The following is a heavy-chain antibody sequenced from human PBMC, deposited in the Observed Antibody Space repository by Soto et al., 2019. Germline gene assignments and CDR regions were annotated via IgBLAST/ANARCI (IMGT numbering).Heavy chain of an antibody. CDR2: INHSGST. CDR3: ARHEGLNWNYEVWPRYYYYGMDV. V-gene: IGHV4-34*01. CDR1: GGSFSGYY. J-gene: IGHJ6*02. D-gene: IGHD1-7*01. Sequence: SSETLSLTCAVYGGSFSGYYWSWIRQPPGKGLEWIGEINHSGSTNYNPSLKSRVTISVDTSKNQFSLKLSSVTAADTAVYYCARHEGLNWNYEVWPRYYYYGMDVWGQGTTVTVSS.